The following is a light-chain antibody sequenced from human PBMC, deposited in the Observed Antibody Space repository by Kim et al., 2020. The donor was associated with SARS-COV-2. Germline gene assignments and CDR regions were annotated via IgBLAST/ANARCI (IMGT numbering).Light chain of an antibody. J-gene: IGLJ3*02. CDR2: DVS. CDR1: STDVGGYEY. Sequence: QSALTQPRSVSGSPGQSVTISCTGTSTDVGGYEYVSWYQQHPGKAPKLMIYDVSKRPSGVPDRFSGSKSGNTASLTISGLQAEDEADYYCCSYAGSYTWVFGGGTQLTV. V-gene: IGLV2-11*01. CDR3: CSYAGSYTWV.